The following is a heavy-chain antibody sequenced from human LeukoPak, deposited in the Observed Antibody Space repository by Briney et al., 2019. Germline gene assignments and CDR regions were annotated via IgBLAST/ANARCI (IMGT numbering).Heavy chain of an antibody. CDR3: ARRSFPYYDFWSGWYNWFDP. Sequence: SSETLSLTCAVYGGSFSCYYWSWIRQPPGKRLEWIGEINHSGSTNYNPSFQSRVTISVDTSNNQFSLELSAVTAEDQVVYYCARRSFPYYDFWSGWYNWFDPWGQGTLVTVSS. CDR1: GGSFSCYY. CDR2: INHSGST. V-gene: IGHV4-34*01. D-gene: IGHD3-3*01. J-gene: IGHJ5*02.